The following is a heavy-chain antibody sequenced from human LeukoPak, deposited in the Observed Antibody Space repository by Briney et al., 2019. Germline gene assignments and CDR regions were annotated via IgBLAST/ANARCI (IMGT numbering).Heavy chain of an antibody. V-gene: IGHV4-34*01. D-gene: IGHD6-6*01. J-gene: IGHJ6*03. CDR1: GGSFSSYY. CDR3: ARRIAAPNYYMDV. Sequence: PSETLSVTCAVYGGSFSSYYWSWIRQPPGKGVEWIGEINHSGSTNYNPSLKSRVTISVDTSKNQFSLKLSSVTAADTAVYYCARRIAAPNYYMDVWGKGTTVTVSS. CDR2: INHSGST.